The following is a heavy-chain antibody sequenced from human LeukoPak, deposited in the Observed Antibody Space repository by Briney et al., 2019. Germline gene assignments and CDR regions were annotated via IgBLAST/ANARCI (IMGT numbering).Heavy chain of an antibody. CDR1: GGSISSSSYY. D-gene: IGHD3-22*01. V-gene: IGHV4-39*07. Sequence: SETLSLTCTVSGGSISSSSYYWGWIRQPPGKGLEWIGSIYYSGSTYYNPSLKSRVTISVDTSKNQFSLKLSSVTAADTAVYYCARRDYYDSSGYFDYWGQGTLVTVSS. J-gene: IGHJ4*02. CDR3: ARRDYYDSSGYFDY. CDR2: IYYSGST.